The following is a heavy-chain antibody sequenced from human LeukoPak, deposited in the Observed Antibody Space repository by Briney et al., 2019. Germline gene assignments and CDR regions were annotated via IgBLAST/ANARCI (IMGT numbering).Heavy chain of an antibody. V-gene: IGHV1-69*04. J-gene: IGHJ4*02. CDR1: GGTFSSYA. CDR3: ARDPPGQWLGFDY. Sequence: ASVKVSCKASGGTFSSYAISWVRQAPGQGLEWMGRIIPILGIANYAQKFQGRVTITADKSTSTAYMELSSLRSEDTAVYYCARDPPGQWLGFDYWGQGTLVTVSS. CDR2: IIPILGIA. D-gene: IGHD6-19*01.